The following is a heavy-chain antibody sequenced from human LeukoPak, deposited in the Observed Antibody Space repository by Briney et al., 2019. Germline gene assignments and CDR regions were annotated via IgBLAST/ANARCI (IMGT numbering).Heavy chain of an antibody. CDR1: GGTLRNYY. CDR2: INHSRST. J-gene: IGHJ4*02. Sequence: PLETLSLTCAVYGGTLRNYYWSWICQPPGKGLEWIGEINHSRSTKYKPSVKSRVTISVDRSKNQFSLKLSSLTAADTAVYYCARGADFYYSSGYYPIWGQGTLVTVSS. D-gene: IGHD3-22*01. CDR3: ARGADFYYSSGYYPI. V-gene: IGHV4-34*01.